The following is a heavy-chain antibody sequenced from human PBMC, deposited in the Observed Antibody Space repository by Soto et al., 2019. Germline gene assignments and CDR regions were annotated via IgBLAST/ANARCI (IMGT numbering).Heavy chain of an antibody. Sequence: GGSLRLSCAASGFTFSSYWMSWVRQAPGKGLEWVANIKQDGSEKYYVDSVKGRFTISRDNAKNSLYLQMNSLRAEDTAVYYCARASSGLSNDAFDIWGQGTMVTVSS. CDR2: IKQDGSEK. D-gene: IGHD6-19*01. J-gene: IGHJ3*02. V-gene: IGHV3-7*04. CDR1: GFTFSSYW. CDR3: ARASSGLSNDAFDI.